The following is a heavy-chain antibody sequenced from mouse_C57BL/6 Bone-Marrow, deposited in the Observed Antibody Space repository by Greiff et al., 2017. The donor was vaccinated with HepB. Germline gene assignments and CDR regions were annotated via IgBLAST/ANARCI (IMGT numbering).Heavy chain of an antibody. CDR3: ARYFRQYDGYSFAY. D-gene: IGHD2-3*01. J-gene: IGHJ3*01. V-gene: IGHV7-3*01. CDR1: GFTFTDYY. CDR2: IRNKDNGYTS. Sequence: EVMLVESGGGLVQPGGSLSLSCAASGFTFTDYYMSWVRQTPGKELEWLGIIRNKDNGYTSEYSAPVKGRFTISRDNSQHILYLQMNALRAEDSATYYWARYFRQYDGYSFAYWGQGTLVTVSA.